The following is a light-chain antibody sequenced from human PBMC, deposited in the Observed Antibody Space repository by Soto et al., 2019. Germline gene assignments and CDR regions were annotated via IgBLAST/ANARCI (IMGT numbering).Light chain of an antibody. J-gene: IGKJ4*01. CDR1: QSVSSY. CDR3: QQRRNWPLT. V-gene: IGKV3-11*01. CDR2: DAS. Sequence: EIVLTQSPATLPLSPGERATLSCRASQSVSSYLAWYQQKPGQAPRLLIYDASNRATGIPVRFSGSGSGTDFTLTISSLEPEDFAVYYCQQRRNWPLTFGGGTKVEIK.